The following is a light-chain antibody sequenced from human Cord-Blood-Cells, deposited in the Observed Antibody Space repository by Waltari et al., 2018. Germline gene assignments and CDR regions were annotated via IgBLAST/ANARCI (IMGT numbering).Light chain of an antibody. CDR2: GAS. Sequence: EIVITQSPATLSGSPGETATLYGRASQTVSSNFAWYQQKPGQAPRLLLYGASTRATGIPARFSGSGSGTEFTLTISSLQSEDFAVYYCQQYNNWPPITFGQGTRLEIK. V-gene: IGKV3-15*01. J-gene: IGKJ5*01. CDR3: QQYNNWPPIT. CDR1: QTVSSN.